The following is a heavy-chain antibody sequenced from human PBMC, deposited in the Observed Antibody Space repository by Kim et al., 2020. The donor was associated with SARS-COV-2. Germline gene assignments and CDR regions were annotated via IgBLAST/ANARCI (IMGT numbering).Heavy chain of an antibody. V-gene: IGHV3-30*04. J-gene: IGHJ4*02. CDR3: ARGTRAVARTTPERKLDY. CDR2: ISYDGSNK. CDR1: GFTFSSYA. D-gene: IGHD6-19*01. Sequence: GGSLRLSCAASGFTFSSYAMHWVRQAPGKGLEWVAVISYDGSNKYYADSVKGRFTISRDNSKNTLYLQMNSLRAEDTAVYYCARGTRAVARTTPERKLDYWGQGTLVTVSS.